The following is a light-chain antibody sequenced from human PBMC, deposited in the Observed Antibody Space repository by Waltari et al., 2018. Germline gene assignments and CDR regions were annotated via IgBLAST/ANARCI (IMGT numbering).Light chain of an antibody. CDR2: WAS. Sequence: DIVMTQFPDSLAVSLGERATINCKSSQSVLYRSNNKEYLAWYQQKPGQPATLLIYWASTRESGVPDRFSGSGSGTDVTLTISSLQAEDVAVYYCQQYCTTPTFGQGTKVEIK. J-gene: IGKJ1*01. CDR3: QQYCTTPT. CDR1: QSVLYRSNNKEY. V-gene: IGKV4-1*01.